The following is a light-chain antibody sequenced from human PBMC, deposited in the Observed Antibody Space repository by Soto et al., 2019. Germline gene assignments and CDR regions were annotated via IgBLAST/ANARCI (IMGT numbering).Light chain of an antibody. CDR2: DTS. CDR1: QSVPNTY. Sequence: EIVLTQSPGTLSMSAGARAVLSCRTSQSVPNTYVAWYQQQPGQAPRLLISDTSNRATGIPDRFSGSGSGTDFTLTISRLEPEDFAVYYCHHYGSSPLTFGQGTRLEIK. J-gene: IGKJ5*01. CDR3: HHYGSSPLT. V-gene: IGKV3-20*01.